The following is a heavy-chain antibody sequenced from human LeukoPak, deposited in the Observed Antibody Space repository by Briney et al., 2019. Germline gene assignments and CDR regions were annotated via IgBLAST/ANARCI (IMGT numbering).Heavy chain of an antibody. Sequence: PSETLSLTCTVSGGSISSSSYYWGWIRQPPGKGLEWIGSIYYSGSTYYNPSLKSRVTISVDTSKNQFSLKLSSVTAADTAVYYCASGYCSSTSCVPGAFDIWGQGTMVTVSS. D-gene: IGHD2-2*03. V-gene: IGHV4-39*01. CDR2: IYYSGST. CDR3: ASGYCSSTSCVPGAFDI. J-gene: IGHJ3*02. CDR1: GGSISSSSYY.